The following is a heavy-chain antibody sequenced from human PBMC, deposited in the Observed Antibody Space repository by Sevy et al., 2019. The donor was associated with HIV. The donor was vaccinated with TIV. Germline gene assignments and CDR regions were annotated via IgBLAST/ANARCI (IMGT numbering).Heavy chain of an antibody. CDR1: GFTFSDHY. D-gene: IGHD6-13*01. CDR2: TRNKADGYTT. V-gene: IGHV3-72*01. CDR3: STHAGIAAAGRVFDY. J-gene: IGHJ4*02. Sequence: GGSLRLSCAVSGFTFSDHYMEWVRQAPGKGLEWVGRTRNKADGYTTEYAASVKGRFTISRDDSENSRYLQMNSLKTEDTAVYYCSTHAGIAAAGRVFDYWGQGALVTVSS.